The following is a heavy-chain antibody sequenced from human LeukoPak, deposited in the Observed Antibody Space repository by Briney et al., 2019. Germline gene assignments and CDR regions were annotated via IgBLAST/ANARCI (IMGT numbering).Heavy chain of an antibody. Sequence: SETLSLTCAVYGGSFGGYYWSWIRQPPGKGLEWIGEINHSGSTNYNPSLKSRVTISVDTSKNQFSLKLSSVTAADTAVYYCARGRYCGGDCYKYHFDYWGQGTLVTVSS. V-gene: IGHV4-34*01. CDR2: INHSGST. D-gene: IGHD2-21*02. J-gene: IGHJ4*02. CDR3: ARGRYCGGDCYKYHFDY. CDR1: GGSFGGYY.